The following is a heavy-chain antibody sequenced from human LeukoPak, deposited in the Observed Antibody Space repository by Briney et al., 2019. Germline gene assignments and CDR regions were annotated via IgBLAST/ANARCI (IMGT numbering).Heavy chain of an antibody. CDR2: ISGSGSTI. D-gene: IGHD3-22*01. J-gene: IGHJ4*02. V-gene: IGHV3-48*03. CDR3: ASGMIVVT. Sequence: GGSLRLSCAASGFTFSSYEMNWVRQAPGKGLDWISYISGSGSTIYYADSVKGRFTIYRDNAKNSLYLQMNSLRAEDTAVYYCASGMIVVTWGQGTLVTVSS. CDR1: GFTFSSYE.